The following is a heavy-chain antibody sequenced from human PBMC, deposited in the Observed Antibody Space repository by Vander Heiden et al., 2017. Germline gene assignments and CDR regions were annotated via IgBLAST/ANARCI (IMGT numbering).Heavy chain of an antibody. CDR2: LSCGRGST. CDR1: GFTFSSYA. J-gene: IGHJ1*01. Sequence: EVQLFESGGGLVQHGGSLRPSCAASGFTFSSYAMCWTRPAPGKALEWVSVLSCGRGSTYYADSVKGQFTISRDNSKNTLSLQMNRLRAEDTAVYYCAKAEGASGSYRLAYFQHWGQGTLVTVSS. D-gene: IGHD1-26*01. CDR3: AKAEGASGSYRLAYFQH. V-gene: IGHV3-23*01.